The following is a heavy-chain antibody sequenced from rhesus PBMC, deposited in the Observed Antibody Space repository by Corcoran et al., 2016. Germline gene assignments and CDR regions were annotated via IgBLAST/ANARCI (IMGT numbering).Heavy chain of an antibody. V-gene: IGHV3S25*01. CDR2: INIGGDST. CDR3: ARSNDLDY. Sequence: EVQLVESGGGLVQPGGSLRLSCAASGFTCCTYYLYWVRQAPGKGLEWISVINIGGDSTYYADSVKGRVTISRDNSNNILSLQMNSLRTEDTAVYYCARSNDLDYWGQGVLVTVSS. D-gene: IGHD4-29*01. J-gene: IGHJ4*01. CDR1: GFTCCTYY.